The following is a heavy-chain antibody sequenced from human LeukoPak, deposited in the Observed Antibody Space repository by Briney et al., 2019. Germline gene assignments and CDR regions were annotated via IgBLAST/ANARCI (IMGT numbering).Heavy chain of an antibody. Sequence: SQTLSLTCTVSGGSISSGDYYWSWIRQHPGKGLEWIGYIYYSGSTYYNPSLKSRVTISVDTSKNQFSLKLSSVTAADTAVYYCAREAPQLRFDYYYGMDVWGQGTTVTVSS. D-gene: IGHD3-10*01. J-gene: IGHJ6*02. V-gene: IGHV4-31*03. CDR2: IYYSGST. CDR3: AREAPQLRFDYYYGMDV. CDR1: GGSISSGDYY.